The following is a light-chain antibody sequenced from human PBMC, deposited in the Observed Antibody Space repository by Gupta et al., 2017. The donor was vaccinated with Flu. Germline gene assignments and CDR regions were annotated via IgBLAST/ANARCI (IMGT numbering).Light chain of an antibody. V-gene: IGKV1-9*01. CDR3: HQHNNSPPIT. CDR1: QGIASY. Sequence: DIQFNQSPSFLSASVGDNSTITCRASQGIASYLAWYQQQPGKDPNLLIYAASTWQKGVPSRFSGSGCGRTLFIPTSSRQQEDVAVYFYHQHNNSPPITFGQGTQVE. CDR2: AAS. J-gene: IGKJ1*01.